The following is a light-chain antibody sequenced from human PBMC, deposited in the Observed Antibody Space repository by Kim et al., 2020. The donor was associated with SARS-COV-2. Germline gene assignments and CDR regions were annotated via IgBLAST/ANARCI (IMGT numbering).Light chain of an antibody. CDR3: QGYESWPPAFT. CDR2: VSS. CDR1: HNISTS. Sequence: PGEKGTLSCRTSHNISTSLALDQRQPSQSPKLRIFVSSARATGVPARFSVSGSGTTFDLTISSMQSEDFALYDCQGYESWPPAFTFGGGTKVDIK. J-gene: IGKJ4*01. V-gene: IGKV3-15*01.